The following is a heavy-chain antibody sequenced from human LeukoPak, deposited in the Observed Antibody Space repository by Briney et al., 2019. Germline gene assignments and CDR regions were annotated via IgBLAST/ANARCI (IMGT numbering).Heavy chain of an antibody. Sequence: RGESLKISCKGSGYSFTSHWIAWVRQMPGKGLEWMGIIYPDDSNTRYSPSFQGQVTISADKSINTAYLQWSSLKASDTAMYYCARRSYYYDTTSYREETELDYWGQGTLVTVSS. D-gene: IGHD3-22*01. J-gene: IGHJ4*02. V-gene: IGHV5-51*01. CDR2: IYPDDSNT. CDR3: ARRSYYYDTTSYREETELDY. CDR1: GYSFTSHW.